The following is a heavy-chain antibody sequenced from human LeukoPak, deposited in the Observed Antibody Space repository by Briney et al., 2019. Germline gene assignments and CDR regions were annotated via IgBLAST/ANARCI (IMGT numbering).Heavy chain of an antibody. CDR3: AREFGWELPGFDY. CDR1: GFTSSNFA. V-gene: IGHV3-64*01. D-gene: IGHD1-26*01. Sequence: GGSLRLSCAASGFTSSNFAIHWVRQAPGKGLEFVSGIRSTGDSTYYANSAKGRFTISRDNSKNTLYLQMVSLRAEDTAVYYCAREFGWELPGFDYWGQGTLVTVSS. CDR2: IRSTGDST. J-gene: IGHJ4*02.